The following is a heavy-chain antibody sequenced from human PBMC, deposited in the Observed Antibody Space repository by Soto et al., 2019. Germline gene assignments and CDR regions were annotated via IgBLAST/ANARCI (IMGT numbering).Heavy chain of an antibody. D-gene: IGHD1-26*01. V-gene: IGHV3-48*01. CDR1: GFNFSRYI. Sequence: PVGSLRLSCAASGFNFSRYIMNWLRQSPGKGLESASYISSSSSTIYYADSVKGRFTITRDNSEYSVYLQMNNLRAKYTAVYYCARGGVGTTYFDYWDQGTQVTVA. J-gene: IGHJ4*02. CDR2: ISSSSSTI. CDR3: ARGGVGTTYFDY.